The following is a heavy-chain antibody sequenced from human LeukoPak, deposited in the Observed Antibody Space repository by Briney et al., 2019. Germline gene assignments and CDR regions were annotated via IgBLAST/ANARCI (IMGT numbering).Heavy chain of an antibody. D-gene: IGHD2-8*01. CDR3: AKDPVSFNGVFDY. CDR1: GFTFSSYA. Sequence: HPGGSLRLSCAASGFTFSSYAMSWVRQAPGKGLEWVSAVSGSGGSTYYADSVKGRFTISRDNSKNTLYLQMNSLRAEDTAVHYCAKDPVSFNGVFDYWGQGTLVTVSS. J-gene: IGHJ4*02. CDR2: VSGSGGST. V-gene: IGHV3-23*01.